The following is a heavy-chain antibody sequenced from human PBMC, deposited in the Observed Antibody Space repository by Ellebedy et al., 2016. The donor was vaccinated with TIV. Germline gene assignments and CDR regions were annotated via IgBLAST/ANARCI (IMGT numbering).Heavy chain of an antibody. CDR3: RQGHYADY. CDR1: GFTFNTFF. V-gene: IGHV3-23*01. CDR2: ISAGSDTT. J-gene: IGHJ4*02. Sequence: GGSLRPSXAPSGFTFNTFFMSWVRHSPWRGLEWVSTISAGSDTTRFADSVKGRFTISRDNSKNTVYLRMNDLRAEDTAVYYCRQGHYADYWGQGTLVTVSS.